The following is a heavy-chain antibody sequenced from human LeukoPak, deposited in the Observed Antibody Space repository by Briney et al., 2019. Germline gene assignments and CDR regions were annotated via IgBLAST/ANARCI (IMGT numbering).Heavy chain of an antibody. V-gene: IGHV3-23*01. Sequence: PGGSLRLSCAASGFTFSSYGMSWVRQAPGKGLEWVSGASGNGGSTFYADSVKGRFTISRDNSKNTLYLQMNSLRVEDTALYYCAKDRITVTPYSFDYWGQGTLVTVSS. CDR2: ASGNGGST. D-gene: IGHD1-20*01. CDR3: AKDRITVTPYSFDY. CDR1: GFTFSSYG. J-gene: IGHJ4*02.